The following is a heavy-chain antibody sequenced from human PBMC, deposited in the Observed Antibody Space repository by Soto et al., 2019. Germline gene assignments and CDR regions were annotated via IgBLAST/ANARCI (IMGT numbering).Heavy chain of an antibody. D-gene: IGHD2-21*02. Sequence: ASVKVSCKASGYTFTSYGISWVRQAPGQGLEWMGWISAYNGNTNYAQKLQGRVTMTTDTSTSTAYTELRSLRSDDTAVYYCARDFVDIVVVTAIAAPGYYYDGMDVWAQGTTVTGSS. V-gene: IGHV1-18*01. J-gene: IGHJ6*01. CDR2: ISAYNGNT. CDR1: GYTFTSYG. CDR3: ARDFVDIVVVTAIAAPGYYYDGMDV.